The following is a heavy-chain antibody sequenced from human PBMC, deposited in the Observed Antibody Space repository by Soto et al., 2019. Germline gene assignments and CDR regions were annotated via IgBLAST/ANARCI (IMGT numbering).Heavy chain of an antibody. J-gene: IGHJ1*01. CDR2: INWNSGSI. Sequence: PGGSVRLSXAASGFTFDDYAMHWVRQVPGKGLEWVSGINWNSGSIGYGDSVKGRFAISRDNAKNSLHLQMNSLSAEDTAFYYCVKDESINWYSGHFRHWGQGTLVTVSS. D-gene: IGHD6-13*01. V-gene: IGHV3-9*01. CDR1: GFTFDDYA. CDR3: VKDESINWYSGHFRH.